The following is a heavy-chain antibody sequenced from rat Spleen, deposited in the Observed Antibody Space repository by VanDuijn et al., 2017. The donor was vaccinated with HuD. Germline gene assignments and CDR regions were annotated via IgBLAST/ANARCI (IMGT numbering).Heavy chain of an antibody. V-gene: IGHV5-31*01. CDR1: GFTFKNYW. Sequence: EVQLVESGGDLVQPGRSLKLSCAASGFTFKNYWMTWIRQAPGKGLEWVGSITNSGGTIYYSDSVKGRFTISRDNAQNTLYLQMSSLRSEGTATYYCTRGYAHYWGQGVMVTVSS. CDR3: TRGYAHY. J-gene: IGHJ2*01. D-gene: IGHD1-12*01. CDR2: ITNSGGTI.